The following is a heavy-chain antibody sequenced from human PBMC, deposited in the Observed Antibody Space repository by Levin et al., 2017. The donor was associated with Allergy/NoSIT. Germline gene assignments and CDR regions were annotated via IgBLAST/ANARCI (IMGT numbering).Heavy chain of an antibody. J-gene: IGHJ4*02. CDR3: AREDGSTFDF. CDR1: GGSISGGGYH. Sequence: LRLSCIVSGGSISGGGYHWTWIRQHPEKGLEWIGYIYYSGSTFYNPSLKSRLMISVDTSKNQFSLNVSSVTAADTAVYYCAREDGSTFDFWGQGALVTVAS. D-gene: IGHD2-2*03. CDR2: IYYSGST. V-gene: IGHV4-31*03.